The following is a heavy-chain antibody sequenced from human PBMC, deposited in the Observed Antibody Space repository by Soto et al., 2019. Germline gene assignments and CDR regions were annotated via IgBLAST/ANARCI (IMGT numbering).Heavy chain of an antibody. Sequence: EVQLVESGGGLVKPGGSLRLSCAASGFTFSSYSMNWVRQAPGKVLEWVSSITSSSAFLYYADSLKGRFTISRDNARNSLYLQMHSLRAEGTAVYDCARETASGNTNLDYWGQGTLVTVSS. CDR2: ITSSSAFL. CDR1: GFTFSSYS. J-gene: IGHJ4*02. D-gene: IGHD1-7*01. CDR3: ARETASGNTNLDY. V-gene: IGHV3-21*01.